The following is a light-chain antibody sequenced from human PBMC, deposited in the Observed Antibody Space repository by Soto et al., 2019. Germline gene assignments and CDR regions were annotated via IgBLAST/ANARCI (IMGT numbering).Light chain of an antibody. Sequence: EIVLTQSPATLSLSTGERATLSCRASQSVGTYLGWYQQKPGQAPRLLIYDASNRATGIPARFSGSGSGTEFTLTISSLQSDDLAVYYCQQYDKWPRTFGQGTKVDIK. V-gene: IGKV3D-15*01. CDR1: QSVGTY. J-gene: IGKJ1*01. CDR2: DAS. CDR3: QQYDKWPRT.